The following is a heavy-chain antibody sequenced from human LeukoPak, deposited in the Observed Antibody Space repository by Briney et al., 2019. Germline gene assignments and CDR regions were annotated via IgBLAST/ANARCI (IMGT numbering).Heavy chain of an antibody. CDR2: VNSDGSST. V-gene: IGHV3-74*01. CDR1: GLSFRSYW. J-gene: IGHJ4*02. D-gene: IGHD1-26*01. Sequence: GGSLRFSCSASGLSFRSYWMHWVRQAPGKGLVWVSRVNSDGSSTGYADSVKGRFTISRDNAKNTLYLQMSSLRAEDTGVYYCARGGTSGSLIYWGQGTLVTVSS. CDR3: ARGGTSGSLIY.